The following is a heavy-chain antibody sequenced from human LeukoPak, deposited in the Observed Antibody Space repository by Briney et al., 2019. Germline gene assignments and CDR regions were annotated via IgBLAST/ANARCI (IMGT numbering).Heavy chain of an antibody. V-gene: IGHV1-69*13. J-gene: IGHJ4*02. Sequence: SVKVSCKASGGTFCSYAISWVRQAPGQGLERMGGIIPIFGTANYAQKFQGRVTITADESTSTAYMELSSLRSEDTAVYYCARGLGYCSGGSCYFPYYFDYWGQGTLVTVSS. CDR3: ARGLGYCSGGSCYFPYYFDY. CDR2: IIPIFGTA. CDR1: GGTFCSYA. D-gene: IGHD2-15*01.